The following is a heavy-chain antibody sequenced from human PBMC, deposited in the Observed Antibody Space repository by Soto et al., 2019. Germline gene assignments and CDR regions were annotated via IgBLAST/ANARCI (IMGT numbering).Heavy chain of an antibody. D-gene: IGHD3-3*01. CDR2: IYYSGST. Sequence: SETLSLTCTVSGGSISSYYWSWIRQPPGKGLEWIGYIYYSGSTNYNPSLKSRVTISVDTSKNQFSLKLSSVTAADTAVYYCARDHGRYYDFWSGENWFDPWGQGTLVTVSS. V-gene: IGHV4-59*01. J-gene: IGHJ5*02. CDR3: ARDHGRYYDFWSGENWFDP. CDR1: GGSISSYY.